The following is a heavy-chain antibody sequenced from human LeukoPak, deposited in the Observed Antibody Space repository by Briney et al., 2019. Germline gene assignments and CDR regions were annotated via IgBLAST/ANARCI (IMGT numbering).Heavy chain of an antibody. V-gene: IGHV3-9*01. CDR3: AREGATNTFDY. CDR1: GFTFDDYA. J-gene: IGHJ4*02. CDR2: ISWNSGSI. Sequence: PGGSLRLSCAASGFTFDDYAMHWVRQAPGKGLEWVSGISWNSGSIGYADSVKGRFTISRDNAENSLYLQMNSLRAEDTAVYYCAREGATNTFDYWGQGTLVTVSS. D-gene: IGHD1-26*01.